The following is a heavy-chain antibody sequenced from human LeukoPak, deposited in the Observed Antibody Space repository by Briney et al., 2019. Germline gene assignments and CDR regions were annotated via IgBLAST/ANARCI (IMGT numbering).Heavy chain of an antibody. V-gene: IGHV3-21*01. CDR3: AREEDSSAIRSSDGMDV. CDR2: IRKGSDYT. J-gene: IGHJ6*02. CDR1: GFTFSSYN. Sequence: GGSLRLSCAASGFTFSSYNMNWVRQAPGKGLEWGSCIRKGSDYTYYADSVKGRFTISRDNAKNSVDLQMNSLRAEDTALYYCAREEDSSAIRSSDGMDVWGQGTTVTVSS. D-gene: IGHD6-6*01.